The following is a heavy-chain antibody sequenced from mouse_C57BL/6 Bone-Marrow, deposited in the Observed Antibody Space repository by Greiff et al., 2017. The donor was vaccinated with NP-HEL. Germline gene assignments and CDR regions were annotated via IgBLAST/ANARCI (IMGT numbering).Heavy chain of an antibody. Sequence: QVQLQQPGAELVMPGASVKLSCKASGYTFTSYWMHWVKQRPGQGLEWIGEIDPSDSYNNYNQQFKGKATLTVDKSSSTAYMQLTSLTSEDSAVYYCARACGNYGCAYWGQGTLVTVSA. CDR2: IDPSDSYN. V-gene: IGHV1-69*01. CDR1: GYTFTSYW. J-gene: IGHJ3*01. D-gene: IGHD2-1*01. CDR3: ARACGNYGCAY.